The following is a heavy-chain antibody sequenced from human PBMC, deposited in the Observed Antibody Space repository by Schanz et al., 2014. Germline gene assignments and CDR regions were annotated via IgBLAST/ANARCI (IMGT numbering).Heavy chain of an antibody. CDR1: GFTFSSYA. V-gene: IGHV3-64*07. CDR2: ISSNGGST. CDR3: ARVATTHSMGYYFGMDV. J-gene: IGHJ6*02. Sequence: EVQLVESGGGLVQPGGSLRLSCEASGFTFSSYAMHWVRQAPGKGLEYVSAISSNGGSTYYAVFVKGRFTISRDNFKNTLFLQMGSLRVEDMAVYYCARVATTHSMGYYFGMDVWGQGTTVTVSS. D-gene: IGHD1-1*01.